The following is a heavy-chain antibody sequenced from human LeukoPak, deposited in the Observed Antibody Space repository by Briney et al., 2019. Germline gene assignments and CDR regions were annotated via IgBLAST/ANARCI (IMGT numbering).Heavy chain of an antibody. CDR2: ISYDGSNK. CDR3: ARDQGALPGY. CDR1: GFTFSSYA. Sequence: GGSLRLSCAASGFTFSSYAMHWVRRAPGKGLEWVAVISYDGSNKYYADSVKGRFTISRDNSKNTLYLQMNSLRAEDTAVYYCARDQGALPGYWGQGTLVTVSS. V-gene: IGHV3-30*04. J-gene: IGHJ4*02. D-gene: IGHD1-26*01.